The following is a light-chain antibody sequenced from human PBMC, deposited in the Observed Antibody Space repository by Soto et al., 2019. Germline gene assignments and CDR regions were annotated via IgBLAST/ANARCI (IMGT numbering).Light chain of an antibody. V-gene: IGLV4-69*01. CDR3: QTWGTGIQV. CDR1: SGHSNCA. Sequence: QPVLTQSPSASASLGASVKLTCTLSSGHSNCAIAWHQQQPEKGPRYLMKLNSDGSHSKGDGIPDRFSGSSSGAERYLTISSLQSEDEADYYCQTWGTGIQVFGGGTKLTVL. J-gene: IGLJ2*01. CDR2: LNSDGSH.